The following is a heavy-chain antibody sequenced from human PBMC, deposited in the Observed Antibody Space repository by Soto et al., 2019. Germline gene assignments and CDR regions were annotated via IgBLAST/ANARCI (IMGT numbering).Heavy chain of an antibody. D-gene: IGHD4-17*01. CDR2: FIPVFTTA. CDR3: ARDGVDVSRTTVRHGALDI. V-gene: IGHV1-69*01. CDR1: GGSFSTYG. Sequence: QVQLVQSGAEVKKRGSSVKVCCKASGGSFSTYGISWVRQAPGQGLEWMGGFIPVFTTAKYAQKFQGRVSITADESTYTAYMELSSLRSEDTAVYFCARDGVDVSRTTVRHGALDIWGQGTVVTVSS. J-gene: IGHJ3*02.